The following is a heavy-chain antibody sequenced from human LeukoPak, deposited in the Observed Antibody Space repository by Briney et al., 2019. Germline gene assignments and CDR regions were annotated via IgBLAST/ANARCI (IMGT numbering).Heavy chain of an antibody. V-gene: IGHV4-30-4*01. CDR3: ARTYCSGGGCYKGVFGY. Sequence: SQTLSLTCTVSGGSISSGDYYWSWIRQPPGKGLEWIGYIYYSGSTYYNPSLKSRVTISVDTSKNQFSLKLSSVTAADTAVYYCARTYCSGGGCYKGVFGYWGQGTLVTVSS. D-gene: IGHD2-15*01. CDR2: IYYSGST. J-gene: IGHJ4*02. CDR1: GGSISSGDYY.